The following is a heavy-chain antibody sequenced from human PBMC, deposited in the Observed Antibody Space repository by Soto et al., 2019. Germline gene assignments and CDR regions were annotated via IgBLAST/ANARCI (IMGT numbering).Heavy chain of an antibody. J-gene: IGHJ4*02. CDR1: GFTFSSYA. Sequence: QVQLVQSGGGVVQPGGSLRLSCAASGFTFSSYAIHWVRQAPGKGLEWVADVSFDGSHKTYAVPVRGRFTISRDNSKKTVYLQMNSLRAEDTALYYCAKLGDAVSGYFGFWGQGTQVAVSS. V-gene: IGHV3-30*18. CDR3: AKLGDAVSGYFGF. CDR2: VSFDGSHK. D-gene: IGHD3-3*01.